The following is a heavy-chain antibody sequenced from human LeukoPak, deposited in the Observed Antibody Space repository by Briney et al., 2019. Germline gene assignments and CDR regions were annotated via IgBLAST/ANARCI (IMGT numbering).Heavy chain of an antibody. CDR3: TRDLMDYDVSTGLHHYYMDV. CDR1: GFTFRSYA. V-gene: IGHV3-30-3*01. J-gene: IGHJ6*02. CDR2: ILDDENNK. D-gene: IGHD3-9*01. Sequence: GRSLRLSCAASGFTFRSYAMHWVRQAPGKGLEWVAVILDDENNKNYADSVKGRFTISRDNSKSTLYLQMNSLRTEDTAVYYCTRDLMDYDVSTGLHHYYMDVWGQGTTVTVSS.